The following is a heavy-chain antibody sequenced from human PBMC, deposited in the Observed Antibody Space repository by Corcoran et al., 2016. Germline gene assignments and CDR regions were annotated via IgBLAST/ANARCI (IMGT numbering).Heavy chain of an antibody. CDR1: GFTFGDYA. Sequence: EVQLVESGGGLVQPGRSLRLSCTASGFTFGDYAMSWFRQAPGKGLEWVGFIRSKAYGGTTEYAASEKGRFTISRDDSKSIAYLQMNSRKTEDTAVYYCTREVVGATGGDAFDIWGQGTMVTVSS. D-gene: IGHD1-26*01. J-gene: IGHJ3*02. V-gene: IGHV3-49*03. CDR2: IRSKAYGGTT. CDR3: TREVVGATGGDAFDI.